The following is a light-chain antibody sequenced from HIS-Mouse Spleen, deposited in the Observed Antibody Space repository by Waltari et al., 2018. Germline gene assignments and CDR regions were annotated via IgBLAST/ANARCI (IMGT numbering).Light chain of an antibody. CDR2: EVS. CDR1: SSDVGSYNR. CDR3: SLYTSSSTLV. Sequence: QSALTQPPSVSGSPGQSVTISCTGTSSDVGSYNRVSWYQQPPGPAPKLMIYEVSNRPSGVRDRFSGSKAGNTASLTISGLQAEDEADYYCSLYTSSSTLVFGGGTKLTVL. V-gene: IGLV2-18*01. J-gene: IGLJ2*01.